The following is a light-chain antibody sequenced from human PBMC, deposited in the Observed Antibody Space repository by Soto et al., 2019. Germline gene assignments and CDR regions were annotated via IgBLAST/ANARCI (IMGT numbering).Light chain of an antibody. CDR3: QQRSNWPRFT. CDR1: QSVSNY. J-gene: IGKJ2*01. V-gene: IGKV3-11*01. CDR2: DAS. Sequence: EIVLTQSPATLSLSPGERATLSCRASQSVSNYLAWYQQRPGQAPRLLIYDASNRATGIPARFSGSGSGTDFSLTISSLEPEDCAVYYCQQRSNWPRFTFGQGTKLDIK.